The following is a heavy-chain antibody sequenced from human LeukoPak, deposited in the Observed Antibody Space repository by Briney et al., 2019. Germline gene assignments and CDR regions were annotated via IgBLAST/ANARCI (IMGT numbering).Heavy chain of an antibody. CDR3: ARQIGGFDY. D-gene: IGHD3-16*01. CDR2: IYYSGST. CDR1: GGSISSYY. V-gene: IGHV4-59*08. J-gene: IGHJ4*02. Sequence: SETLSLTCTVSGGSISSYYWSWIRQPPGKGLEWIGYIYYSGSTNCNPTLKSRVTISVDTSKNQFSLKLSSVTAADRAVNDCARQIGGFDYWGQGTLVPVSS.